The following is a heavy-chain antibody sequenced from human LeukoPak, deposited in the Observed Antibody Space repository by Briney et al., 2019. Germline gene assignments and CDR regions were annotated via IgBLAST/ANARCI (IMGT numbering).Heavy chain of an antibody. D-gene: IGHD3-3*01. CDR3: ARDVAIFGVADRRSPGGY. CDR2: INPSGGST. V-gene: IGHV1-46*03. J-gene: IGHJ4*02. Sequence: ASGKLSFKASGYTFTSYYMHWVRQAPGQGLELMGIINPSGGSTSYSHKFHGRGTMTRDTSTSRVYMELSSLRSEDRAVYYCARDVAIFGVADRRSPGGYWGQGTLVTVSS. CDR1: GYTFTSYY.